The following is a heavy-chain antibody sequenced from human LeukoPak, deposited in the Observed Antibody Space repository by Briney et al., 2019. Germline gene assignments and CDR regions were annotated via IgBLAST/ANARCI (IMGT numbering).Heavy chain of an antibody. CDR2: IIPIIGIA. D-gene: IGHD2-2*01. Sequence: SVKVSCKASGGTFSSYTISWVRQAPGQGLEWMGRIIPIIGIANYAQKFQGRVTITADKSTSTAYMELSSLRSEDTAVYYCARNPYQLLRVGTWFDPWGQGTLVTVSS. V-gene: IGHV1-69*02. CDR3: ARNPYQLLRVGTWFDP. J-gene: IGHJ5*02. CDR1: GGTFSSYT.